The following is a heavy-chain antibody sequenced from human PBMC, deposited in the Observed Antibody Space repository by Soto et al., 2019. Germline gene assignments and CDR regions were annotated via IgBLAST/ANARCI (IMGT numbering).Heavy chain of an antibody. CDR3: ARVEVGAGLALDS. D-gene: IGHD1-26*01. CDR2: ISGSGSTI. CDR1: GFTFSRYE. J-gene: IGHJ4*02. Sequence: EVQLVESGGDLVQPGGSLRLSCVASGFTFSRYEINWVRQAPGKGLEWVSYISGSGSTIYYADSVKGRFTISRDNAKNSVYLQINSLRAEDTAVYYCARVEVGAGLALDSWGQGTLVTVSS. V-gene: IGHV3-48*03.